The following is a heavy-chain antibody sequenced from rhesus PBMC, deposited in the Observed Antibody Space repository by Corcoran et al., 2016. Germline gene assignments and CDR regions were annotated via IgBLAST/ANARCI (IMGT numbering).Heavy chain of an antibody. CDR3: ARDQRMTY. CDR2: VYGSGSGS. D-gene: IGHD3-9*01. Sequence: QLQLQESGPGLVKPSETLSVTCAVSGDSVSSGSWSWIRQAPGKGLEWIGNVYGSGSGSNYNPSLKSRVTLSVDTSKNQLSLKLRSVTAADAAVYYCARDQRMTYWGQGVLVTVSS. V-gene: IGHV4-169*02. CDR1: GDSVSSGS. J-gene: IGHJ4*01.